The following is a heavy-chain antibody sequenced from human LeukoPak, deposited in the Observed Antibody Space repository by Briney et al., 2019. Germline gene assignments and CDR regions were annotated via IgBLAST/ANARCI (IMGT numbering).Heavy chain of an antibody. CDR2: ISYDGGNK. J-gene: IGHJ6*03. Sequence: QPGGSLRLSCAASGFTFSSYAMHWVRQAPGKGLEWVAVISYDGGNKYYADSVKGRFTISRDNSENTVYLQMNTLSAEDTAVYYCARALYGATSFYYMDVWGKGTTVTVSS. V-gene: IGHV3-30*04. CDR1: GFTFSSYA. D-gene: IGHD4-17*01. CDR3: ARALYGATSFYYMDV.